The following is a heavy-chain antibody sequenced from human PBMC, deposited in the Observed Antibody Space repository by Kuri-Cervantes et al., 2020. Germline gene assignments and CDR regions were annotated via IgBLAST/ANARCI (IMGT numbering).Heavy chain of an antibody. CDR2: IYHSGST. CDR1: GYSISSGYY. V-gene: IGHV4-38-2*01. D-gene: IGHD3-3*01. CDR3: AKSTTIFGVVIPPLDY. Sequence: SETLSLTCAVSGYSISSGYYWGWIRQPPGKGLEWIGSIYHSGSTYHNPSLKSRVTISVDTSKNQFSLKLSSVTAADTAVYYCAKSTTIFGVVIPPLDYWGRGTLVTVSS. J-gene: IGHJ4*02.